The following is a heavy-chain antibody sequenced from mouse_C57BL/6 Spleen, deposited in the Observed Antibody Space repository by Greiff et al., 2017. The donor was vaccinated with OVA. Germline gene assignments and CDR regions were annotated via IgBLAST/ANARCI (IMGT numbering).Heavy chain of an antibody. CDR1: GYTFTSYW. D-gene: IGHD3-2*02. Sequence: QVHVKQPGAELVKPGASVKMSCKASGYTFTSYWITWVKQRPGQGLEWIGDIYPGSGSTNYNEKFKSKATLTVDTSSSTAYMQLSRLTSEDSAVYYCARGAQALYFDYWGQGTTLTVSS. CDR3: ARGAQALYFDY. V-gene: IGHV1-55*01. CDR2: IYPGSGST. J-gene: IGHJ2*01.